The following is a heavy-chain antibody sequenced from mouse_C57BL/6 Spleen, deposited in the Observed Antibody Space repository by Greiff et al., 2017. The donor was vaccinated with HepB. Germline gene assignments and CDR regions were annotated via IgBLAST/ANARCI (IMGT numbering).Heavy chain of an antibody. V-gene: IGHV6-6*01. CDR2: IRNKANNHAT. CDR3: TYYYGSSLLYWYFDV. D-gene: IGHD1-1*01. Sequence: EVKLEESGGGLVQPGGSMKLSCDASGFTFSDAWMDWVRQSPEKGLEWVAEIRNKANNHATYYAESVKGRFTISRDESKSSVYLQMNSLRAEDTGIYYCTYYYGSSLLYWYFDVWGTGTTVTVSS. CDR1: GFTFSDAW. J-gene: IGHJ1*03.